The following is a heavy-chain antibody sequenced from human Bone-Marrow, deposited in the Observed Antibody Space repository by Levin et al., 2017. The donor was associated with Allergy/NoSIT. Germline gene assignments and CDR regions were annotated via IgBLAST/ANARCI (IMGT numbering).Heavy chain of an antibody. CDR2: TNPVGVST. V-gene: IGHV1-46*01. CDR1: GYTFTRYY. Sequence: GESLKISCKASGYTFTRYYIYWVRQAPGHGLEWMGITNPVGVSTIYAQKYQGRVTMTSDTSTSTVYMELSSLTSEDTAIYYCVRDRTGTTNGFAYWGPGTLVTVSS. J-gene: IGHJ4*02. D-gene: IGHD1-1*01. CDR3: VRDRTGTTNGFAY.